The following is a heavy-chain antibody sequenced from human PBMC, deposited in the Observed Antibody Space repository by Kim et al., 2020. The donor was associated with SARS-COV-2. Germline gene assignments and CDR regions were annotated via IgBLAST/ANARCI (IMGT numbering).Heavy chain of an antibody. D-gene: IGHD3-22*01. J-gene: IGHJ4*02. CDR3: ARGVITTGFDY. Sequence: STNYNPPLKSRLTISIATSKNHLSLKLTSVTAADTAVYYCARGVITTGFDYWGQGTLVTVSS. V-gene: IGHV4-34*01. CDR2: ST.